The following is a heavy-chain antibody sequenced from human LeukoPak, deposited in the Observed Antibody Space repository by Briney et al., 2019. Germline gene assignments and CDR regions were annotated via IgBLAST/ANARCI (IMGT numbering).Heavy chain of an antibody. CDR2: IYPGDSDT. Sequence: GESLKISCKGSGYNFTSYWIGWVRQMPGKGLEWMGIIYPGDSDTRYSPSFQGQVTISADKSISTAYLQWSSLKASDTAMYYCARLLRNIAAAVYYFDYWGQGTLVTVSS. J-gene: IGHJ4*02. CDR3: ARLLRNIAAAVYYFDY. D-gene: IGHD6-13*01. CDR1: GYNFTSYW. V-gene: IGHV5-51*01.